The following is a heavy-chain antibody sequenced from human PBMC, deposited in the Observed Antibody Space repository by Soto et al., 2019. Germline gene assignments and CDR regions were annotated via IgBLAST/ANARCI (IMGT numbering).Heavy chain of an antibody. V-gene: IGHV1-3*01. Sequence: ASVKVSCKASGYTFTSYAMHWVRQAPGQRLEWLGWINAGNGNTKYSQKFQGRVTITRDTSASTAYMELSSLRSEDTAVYYCARHPGYSNRYHWGQGTLVTVSS. D-gene: IGHD5-18*01. CDR3: ARHPGYSNRYH. CDR2: INAGNGNT. CDR1: GYTFTSYA. J-gene: IGHJ5*02.